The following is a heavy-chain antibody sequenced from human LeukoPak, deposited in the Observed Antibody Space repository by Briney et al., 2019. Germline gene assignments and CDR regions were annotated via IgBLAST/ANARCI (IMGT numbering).Heavy chain of an antibody. CDR1: GGSFSGYY. Sequence: PSETLSLTCAVYGGSFSGYYWSWIRQPPGKGLEWIGEINHSGSTNYNPSFKSRVTISVDTSKNQFSLKLSSVTAADTAVYYCARGGYLSAHSVDYWGQGTLVTVSS. J-gene: IGHJ4*02. V-gene: IGHV4-34*01. D-gene: IGHD2/OR15-2a*01. CDR2: INHSGST. CDR3: ARGGYLSAHSVDY.